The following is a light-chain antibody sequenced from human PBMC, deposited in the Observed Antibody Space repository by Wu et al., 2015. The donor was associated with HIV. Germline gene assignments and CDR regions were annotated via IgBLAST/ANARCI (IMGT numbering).Light chain of an antibody. J-gene: IGKJ2*03. CDR1: QSVSNS. Sequence: EIVMTQSPATLSVSPGERVTLSRRASQSVSNSLAWYQQKPGQAPRLLIYDASTRATGIPARFSGSGSGAEFTLTISSLQSEDFVVYYCLQYSNWPFSFGQGTNLEIK. CDR2: DAS. CDR3: LQYSNWPFS. V-gene: IGKV3-15*01.